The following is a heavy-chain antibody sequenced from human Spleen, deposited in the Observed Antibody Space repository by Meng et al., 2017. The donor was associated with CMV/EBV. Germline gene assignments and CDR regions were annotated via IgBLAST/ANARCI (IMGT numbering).Heavy chain of an antibody. CDR1: GGSISSYY. CDR3: AREVASLGYCSGGSCRPIYYFDY. D-gene: IGHD2-15*01. V-gene: IGHV4-59*12. Sequence: GSLRLSCTVSGGSISSYYWSWIRQPPGKGLEWIGYIYYSGSTNYNPSLKSRVTISVDTSKNQFSLKLSSVTAADTAVYYCAREVASLGYCSGGSCRPIYYFDYWGQGTLVTVSS. J-gene: IGHJ4*02. CDR2: IYYSGST.